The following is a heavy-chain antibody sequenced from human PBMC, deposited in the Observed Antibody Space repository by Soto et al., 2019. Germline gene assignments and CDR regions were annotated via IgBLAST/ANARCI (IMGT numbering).Heavy chain of an antibody. J-gene: IGHJ4*02. CDR2: IYSGGST. V-gene: IGHV3-66*01. CDR1: GFTVSSNY. Sequence: PGGSLRLSCAASGFTVSSNYMSWVRQAPGKGLEWVSVIYSGGSTYYADSVKGRFTISRDNSKNTLYLQMNSLRAEDTAVYYCAIRPFTLVPAIEYWGQGTLVTVSS. CDR3: AIRPFTLVPAIEY. D-gene: IGHD2-2*01.